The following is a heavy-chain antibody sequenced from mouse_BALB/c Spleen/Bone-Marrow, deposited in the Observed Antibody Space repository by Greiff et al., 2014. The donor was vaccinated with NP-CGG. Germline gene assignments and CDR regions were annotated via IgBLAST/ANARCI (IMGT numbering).Heavy chain of an antibody. V-gene: IGHV14-3*02. J-gene: IGHJ2*01. CDR2: IDPENGNT. CDR3: ASYVYGYYFDY. D-gene: IGHD2-2*01. CDR1: GFNVKDTY. Sequence: VQLQQSGAELVKPGASVKLSCTASGFNVKDTYIHWVKQRPEQGLEWIGRIDPENGNTKYDPKFQGKATITADTSSNTAYLQLSSLTSEDTAVYYCASYVYGYYFDYWGQGTTLTVSS.